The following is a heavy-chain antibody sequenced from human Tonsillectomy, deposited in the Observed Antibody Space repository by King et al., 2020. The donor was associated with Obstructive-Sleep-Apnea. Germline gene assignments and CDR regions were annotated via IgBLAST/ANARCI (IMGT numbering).Heavy chain of an antibody. D-gene: IGHD3-22*01. CDR3: ATSKYYYESSGFYWRL. Sequence: QLVQSGAEVKKPGASVMVSCKASGYTFTSYDINWVRQAPGQGLEWLGWMNPKSGNTGYAQRFQGRVTMTRDTSISTAYMELSSLGSADTAVYYCATSKYYYESSGFYWRLWGQGTRVTVSS. CDR2: MNPKSGNT. J-gene: IGHJ4*02. V-gene: IGHV1-8*01. CDR1: GYTFTSYD.